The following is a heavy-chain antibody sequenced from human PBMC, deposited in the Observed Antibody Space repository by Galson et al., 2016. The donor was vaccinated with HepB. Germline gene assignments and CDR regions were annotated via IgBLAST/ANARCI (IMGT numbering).Heavy chain of an antibody. D-gene: IGHD1-26*01. V-gene: IGHV4-4*07. J-gene: IGHJ5*02. CDR1: GGSVTTSY. Sequence: SETLSLTCTVSGGSVTTSYWNWIRQPAGKPLEWIGRLSPPENTNYNPSFKSRVTMSIDTSKKEFSLKLTSVTAADTAIYYCARSNFYSRDAFFDPWGQGTLVTVSS. CDR3: ARSNFYSRDAFFDP. CDR2: LSPPENT.